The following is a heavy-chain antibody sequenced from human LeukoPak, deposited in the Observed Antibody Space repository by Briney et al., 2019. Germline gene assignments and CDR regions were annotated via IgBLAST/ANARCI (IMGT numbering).Heavy chain of an antibody. V-gene: IGHV1-18*01. Sequence: ASVKVSCKASGYTFTSYGISWVRQAPGQGLEWMGWTSAYNGNTNYAQKLQGRVTMTTDTSTSTAYMELRSLRSDDTAVYYCARALSSRPWVYYDFWSSYYYYMDVWGKGTTVTVSS. CDR3: ARALSSRPWVYYDFWSSYYYYMDV. CDR2: TSAYNGNT. D-gene: IGHD3-3*01. CDR1: GYTFTSYG. J-gene: IGHJ6*03.